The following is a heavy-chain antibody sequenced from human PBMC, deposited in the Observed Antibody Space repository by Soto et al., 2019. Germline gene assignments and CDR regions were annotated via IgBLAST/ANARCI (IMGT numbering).Heavy chain of an antibody. CDR3: ARRGFEY. V-gene: IGHV1-46*01. CDR1: GYAFSSNY. J-gene: IGHJ4*02. CDR2: INPSNGRT. Sequence: ASVKVSCKASGYAFSSNYIHWVRQAPGQGLEWMGVINPSNGRTTYAQNFQDRVTMTRETSTSTVYIELRSLSSDDTAVYYCARRGFEYWGQGTPVTVS.